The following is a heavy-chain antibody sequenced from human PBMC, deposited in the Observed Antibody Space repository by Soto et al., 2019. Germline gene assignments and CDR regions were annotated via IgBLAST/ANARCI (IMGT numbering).Heavy chain of an antibody. D-gene: IGHD2-15*01. V-gene: IGHV6-1*01. CDR2: TYYRSKWYY. Sequence: SQTLSLTGAISGDSVSSNSAAWNWIRQSPSRGLEWLGRTYYRSKWYYDYTSSVRSRISINPDTSKNQFSLQLRSVTPEDTAVYYCARDEDEYLGLNHWGQGITVTVSS. CDR1: GDSVSSNSAA. J-gene: IGHJ5*02. CDR3: ARDEDEYLGLNH.